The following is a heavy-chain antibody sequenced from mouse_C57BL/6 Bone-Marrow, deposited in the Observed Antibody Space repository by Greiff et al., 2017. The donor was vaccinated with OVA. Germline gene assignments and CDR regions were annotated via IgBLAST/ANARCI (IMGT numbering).Heavy chain of an antibody. V-gene: IGHV2-2*01. J-gene: IGHJ4*01. CDR3: ARTFYYGNLYAMDY. D-gene: IGHD2-1*01. Sequence: VQLQESGPGLVQPSQSLSITCPVSGFSFTSYGVHWVRQSPGKGLEWLGVIWGGGSTDYNAAYISRLSISKDNSKSQVFFKMNRLQADDTAIYYCARTFYYGNLYAMDYWGQGASVTVSS. CDR2: IWGGGST. CDR1: GFSFTSYG.